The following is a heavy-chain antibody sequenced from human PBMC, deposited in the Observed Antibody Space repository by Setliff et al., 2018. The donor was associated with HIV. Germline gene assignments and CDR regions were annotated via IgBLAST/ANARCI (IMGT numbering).Heavy chain of an antibody. CDR1: GFTFSSYG. CDR3: ARGRFTILRKDYFDY. J-gene: IGHJ4*02. D-gene: IGHD3-3*01. V-gene: IGHV3-33*08. CDR2: IWYDGGSK. Sequence: PGGSLRLSCAASGFTFSSYGMHWVRQAPGKGLEWVAVIWYDGGSKYYADSVKGRFIISRDNSKNTLYLQMNSLRAEDTAVYYCARGRFTILRKDYFDYWGQGTLVTVSS.